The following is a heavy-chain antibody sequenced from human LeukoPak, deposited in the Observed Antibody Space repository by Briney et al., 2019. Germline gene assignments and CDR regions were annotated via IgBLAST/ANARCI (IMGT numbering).Heavy chain of an antibody. CDR3: ARGDGYCSSASCSGN. Sequence: GGSLRLSCAASGFTLNTYGMHWVRQALGKGLEWVAFIRFDGSNKYYADSVKGRFTISRVNSKNTLYLQMKSLRPEDTAVYYCARGDGYCSSASCSGNWGQGTLVTVSS. D-gene: IGHD2-2*03. CDR1: GFTLNTYG. V-gene: IGHV3-30*02. CDR2: IRFDGSNK. J-gene: IGHJ4*02.